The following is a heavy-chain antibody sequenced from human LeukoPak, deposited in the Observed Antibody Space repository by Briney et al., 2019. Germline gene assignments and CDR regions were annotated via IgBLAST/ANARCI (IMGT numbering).Heavy chain of an antibody. CDR3: ATSVGDGYDSN. CDR2: IKQDGSEK. J-gene: IGHJ4*02. D-gene: IGHD5-12*01. Sequence: GGSLRLSCAASGFTFSSYWMGWVRQAPGKGLEWVANIKQDGSEKYYVDSVKGRFTISRDNAKNSLYLQMNSQRAEDTAVYYCATSVGDGYDSNWGQGTLVTVSS. CDR1: GFTFSSYW. V-gene: IGHV3-7*01.